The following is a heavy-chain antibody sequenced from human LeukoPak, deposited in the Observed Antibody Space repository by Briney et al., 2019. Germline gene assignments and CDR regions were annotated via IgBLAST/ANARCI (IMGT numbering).Heavy chain of an antibody. D-gene: IGHD2-15*01. V-gene: IGHV4-4*07. CDR2: IYTSGST. CDR3: ARVVVVAASKNWFDP. CDR1: GGSISSYY. Sequence: SETLSLTCTVSGGSISSYYWSWIRQPAGKGLEWIGRIYTSGSTNYNPSLKSRVTMSVDTSKNQFSLKLSSVTAADTAVYYCARVVVVAASKNWFDPWGQGTLVTVSS. J-gene: IGHJ5*02.